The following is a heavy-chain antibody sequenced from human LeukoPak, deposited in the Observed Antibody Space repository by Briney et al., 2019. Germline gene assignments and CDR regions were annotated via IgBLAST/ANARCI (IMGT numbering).Heavy chain of an antibody. CDR2: ISDEGRNK. CDR3: AKDSYGMDV. V-gene: IGHV3-30*18. Sequence: GRSLRLSCAASGFTFSSYGMHWVRQAPGKGLEWMAVISDEGRNKNYADSVKGRFTMSRDNSKNTLDLQMNSLRAEDTAVYYCAKDSYGMDVWGQGTTVTVS. J-gene: IGHJ6*02. CDR1: GFTFSSYG.